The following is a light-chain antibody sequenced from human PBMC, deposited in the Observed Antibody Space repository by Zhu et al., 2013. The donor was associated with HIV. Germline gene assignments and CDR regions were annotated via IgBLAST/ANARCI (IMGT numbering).Light chain of an antibody. CDR3: QHVNNNAA. V-gene: IGKV1-12*01. Sequence: DIQMTQSPSSVSASVGDRVTITCRASQGISSWLAWYQQKPGKAPKLLIYAASTTQDGVPSRFGGRGSGTEFTLTIDSLQPEDFATYYCQHVNNNAAFGPGTKVDV. CDR2: AAS. J-gene: IGKJ3*01. CDR1: QGISSW.